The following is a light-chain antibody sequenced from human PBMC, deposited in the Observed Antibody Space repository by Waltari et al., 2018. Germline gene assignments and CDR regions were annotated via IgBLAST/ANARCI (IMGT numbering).Light chain of an antibody. CDR2: DVT. V-gene: IGLV2-14*03. CDR3: SSYTTSSTVYV. Sequence: QSALTQPASVSGSPGQSITIPCPGTSSDVGTYDYFSWYQQHPGKAPKLMIYDVTKRPSGIANRFSGSKSGNTASLTISGLQAEDEADYYCSSYTTSSTVYVFGTGTKVTVL. CDR1: SSDVGTYDY. J-gene: IGLJ1*01.